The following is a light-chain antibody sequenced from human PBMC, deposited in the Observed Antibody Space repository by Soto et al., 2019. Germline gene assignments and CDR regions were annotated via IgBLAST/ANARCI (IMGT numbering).Light chain of an antibody. J-gene: IGKJ5*01. CDR3: LQPTLWPPVT. V-gene: IGKV2-30*01. CDR1: QSLGDSEGNTY. CDR2: KGS. Sequence: DVVMTQSPLSLPVTLGQPASISCRSSQSLGDSEGNTYVNWFLQRPGQSPSRLIYKGSNRDSGVPDRLRGRGPGTAFTLKISRVEDGDVGIYYCLQPTLWPPVTCRQGTRL.